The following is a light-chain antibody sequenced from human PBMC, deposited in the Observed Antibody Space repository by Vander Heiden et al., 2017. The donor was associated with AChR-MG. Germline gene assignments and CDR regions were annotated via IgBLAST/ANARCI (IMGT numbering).Light chain of an antibody. Sequence: DIVMTQSPDSLALSLGERATINCKSSQSLLYSSTNKNYLTWYQHKPGQPPKLLIYWASTRESGVPDRFSASGSGTDFTLTISSLEAEDVAVYYCQQHYSAPWTFGQGTKVEIK. V-gene: IGKV4-1*01. CDR3: QQHYSAPWT. CDR1: QSLLYSSTNKNY. J-gene: IGKJ1*01. CDR2: WAS.